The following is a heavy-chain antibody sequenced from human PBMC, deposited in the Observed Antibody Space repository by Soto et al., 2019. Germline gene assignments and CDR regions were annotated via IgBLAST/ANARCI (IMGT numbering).Heavy chain of an antibody. CDR3: ARVRVTMVRGVNWFDP. V-gene: IGHV1-24*01. CDR1: GYTLTELS. Sequence: ASVKVSCKVSGYTLTELSMHWVRQAPGKGLEWMGGFDPEDGETIYAQKFQGRVTMTEDTSTDTAYMELSSLRSGDTAVYYCARVRVTMVRGVNWFDPWGQGTLVTVTS. D-gene: IGHD3-10*01. CDR2: FDPEDGET. J-gene: IGHJ5*02.